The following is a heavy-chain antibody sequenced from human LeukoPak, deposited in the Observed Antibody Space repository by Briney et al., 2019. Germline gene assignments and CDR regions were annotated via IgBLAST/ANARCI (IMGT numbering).Heavy chain of an antibody. D-gene: IGHD3-3*01. J-gene: IGHJ4*02. Sequence: PGGSLRLSCAASGFTFSSYAMGWVRQAPGKGLEWVSAISGSGGSTYYADSVKGRFTISRDNSKNTLYLQMNSLRAEDTAVYYCAKGSGYSRYSLDYWGQGTLVTVSS. CDR1: GFTFSSYA. CDR3: AKGSGYSRYSLDY. CDR2: ISGSGGST. V-gene: IGHV3-23*01.